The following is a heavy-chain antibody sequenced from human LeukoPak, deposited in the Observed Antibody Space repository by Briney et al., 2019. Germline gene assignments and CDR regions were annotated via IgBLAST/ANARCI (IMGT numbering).Heavy chain of an antibody. J-gene: IGHJ4*02. CDR2: VRGSGTDT. CDR3: AKTSRANSAYDSPFDY. Sequence: GGPLRLSCAASGFTFSTYAMSWVRQAPGKGLEWVSGVRGSGTDTYYADSVKGRFTISRDNSKNTLYLQMNSLRAEDTAIYYCAKTSRANSAYDSPFDYWGQGTLVTVSS. D-gene: IGHD5-12*01. CDR1: GFTFSTYA. V-gene: IGHV3-23*01.